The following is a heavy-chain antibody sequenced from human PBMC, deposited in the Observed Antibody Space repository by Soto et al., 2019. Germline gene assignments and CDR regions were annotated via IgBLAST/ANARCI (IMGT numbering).Heavy chain of an antibody. CDR2: INPSGGST. J-gene: IGHJ6*02. CDR3: ARDRRLYDILTGSPYGMDV. CDR1: GYTFTSYY. V-gene: IGHV1-46*01. D-gene: IGHD3-9*01. Sequence: ASVKVSCKASGYTFTSYYMHWVRQAPGQGLEWMGIINPSGGSTSYAQKFQGRVTMTRDTSTSTVYMELSSLRSEDTAVYYCARDRRLYDILTGSPYGMDVWGQGTTVTVSS.